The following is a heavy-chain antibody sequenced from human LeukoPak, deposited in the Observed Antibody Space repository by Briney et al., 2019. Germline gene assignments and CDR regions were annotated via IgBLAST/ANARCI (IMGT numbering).Heavy chain of an antibody. Sequence: GEPLKISCQGSGYRFTSYWIGWVRQMPGKGLEWMGIIYPGDSVTRYRPSFPGQVTISDDTSISTAYLQWSSLKASETAIYYCARLVEDDSSGYYPDYWGQGTLVTVSS. D-gene: IGHD3-22*01. CDR2: IYPGDSVT. J-gene: IGHJ4*02. V-gene: IGHV5-51*01. CDR1: GYRFTSYW. CDR3: ARLVEDDSSGYYPDY.